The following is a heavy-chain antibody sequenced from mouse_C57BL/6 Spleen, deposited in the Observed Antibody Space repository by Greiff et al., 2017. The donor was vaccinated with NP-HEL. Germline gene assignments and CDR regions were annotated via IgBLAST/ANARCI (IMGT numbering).Heavy chain of an antibody. CDR2: ISDGGSYT. D-gene: IGHD1-1*01. V-gene: IGHV5-4*01. Sequence: EVKLVESGGGLVKPGGSLKLSCAASGFTFSSYAMSWVRQTPEKRLEWVATISDGGSYTYYPDNVKGRFTISRDNAKNNLYLQMSHLKSEDTAMYYCARDRDYGSSYGVDYWGQGTTLTVSS. J-gene: IGHJ2*01. CDR1: GFTFSSYA. CDR3: ARDRDYGSSYGVDY.